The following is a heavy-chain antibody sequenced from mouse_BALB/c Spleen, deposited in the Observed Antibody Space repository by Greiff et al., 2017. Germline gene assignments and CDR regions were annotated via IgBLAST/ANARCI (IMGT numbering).Heavy chain of an antibody. CDR2: INSNGGST. V-gene: IGHV5-6-3*01. D-gene: IGHD1-1*01. CDR3: ARGFITTAGFAY. CDR1: GFTFSSYG. J-gene: IGHJ3*01. Sequence: DVQLVASGGGLVQPGGSLKLSCAASGFTFSSYGMSWVRQSPDKRLELVATINSNGGSTYYPDSVKGRFTISRDNAKNTLYLQMSNLKSEDTAMYYSARGFITTAGFAYWGQGTLVTVSA.